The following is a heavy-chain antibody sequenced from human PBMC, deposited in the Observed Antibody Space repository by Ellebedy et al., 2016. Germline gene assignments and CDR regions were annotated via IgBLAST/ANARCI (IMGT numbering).Heavy chain of an antibody. CDR1: GFIFSTSW. J-gene: IGHJ4*02. D-gene: IGHD6-19*01. Sequence: GGSLRLSXAASGFIFSTSWMSWVRQAPGKGLEWIGRMKSKSHGGFRDYAAPVKDRFTISRDDSENTLYLQMNSLKTEDTAVYYCTTAENGRLVQPDYWGQGTLVTVSS. CDR3: TTAENGRLVQPDY. CDR2: MKSKSHGGFR. V-gene: IGHV3-15*01.